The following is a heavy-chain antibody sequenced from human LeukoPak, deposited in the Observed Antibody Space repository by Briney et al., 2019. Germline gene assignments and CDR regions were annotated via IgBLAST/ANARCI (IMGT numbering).Heavy chain of an antibody. CDR3: GRGGSYYNEAFDI. CDR2: IKQDGSEK. D-gene: IGHD1-26*01. Sequence: GGSLRLSCAASGFTFSSYWMSWVRQAPGKGLEWVANIKQDGSEKYYVDSVKGRFTISRDNSKNTLYLQMNSLRAEDTAVYYCGRGGSYYNEAFDIWGQGTMVIVSS. CDR1: GFTFSSYW. V-gene: IGHV3-7*01. J-gene: IGHJ3*02.